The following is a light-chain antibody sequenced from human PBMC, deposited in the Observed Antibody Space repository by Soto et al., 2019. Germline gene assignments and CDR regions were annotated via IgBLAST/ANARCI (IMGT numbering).Light chain of an antibody. CDR1: QSISSW. V-gene: IGKV1-5*03. Sequence: DIPMTQSPSTLSASVGDRVTITCRASQSISSWLDWYQQKPGTAPKLLIYKAASLESGFPSRFSGSGSGTEFTLTISSLPPDDFATYYCQKYNSYAGTFGQRTKVEIK. CDR2: KAA. J-gene: IGKJ1*01. CDR3: QKYNSYAGT.